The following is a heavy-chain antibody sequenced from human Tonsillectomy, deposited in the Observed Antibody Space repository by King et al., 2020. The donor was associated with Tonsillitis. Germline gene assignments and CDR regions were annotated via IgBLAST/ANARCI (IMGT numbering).Heavy chain of an antibody. CDR3: ARDRNYYDNSAPSY. D-gene: IGHD3-22*01. Sequence: QVQLVESGGGVVQPGRSLRLSCAASGFTFSNYAMHWVRQAPGKGLEWVALISYDGRNKYYADSVKGRFTISRDNSKNTLYLQMNSLRAEDTAVYYCARDRNYYDNSAPSYWGQGTLVTVSS. V-gene: IGHV3-30*04. CDR2: ISYDGRNK. J-gene: IGHJ4*02. CDR1: GFTFSNYA.